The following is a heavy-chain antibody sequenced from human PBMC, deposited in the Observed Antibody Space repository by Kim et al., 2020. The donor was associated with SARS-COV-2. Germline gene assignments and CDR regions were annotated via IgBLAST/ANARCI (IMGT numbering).Heavy chain of an antibody. D-gene: IGHD4-17*01. Sequence: SVKGRLNTPRDNAKNTRYLQMNSLRAEDTAVYYCARVRRPYGDYTYYFDYWGQGTLVTVSS. V-gene: IGHV3-30*01. CDR3: ARVRRPYGDYTYYFDY. J-gene: IGHJ4*02.